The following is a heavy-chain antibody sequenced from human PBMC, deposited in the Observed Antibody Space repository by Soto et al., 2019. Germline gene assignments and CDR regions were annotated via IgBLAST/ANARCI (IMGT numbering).Heavy chain of an antibody. CDR3: ARGFKLRGSSWSDSYYYYHGMDV. V-gene: IGHV4-34*01. CDR2: IKHSGST. J-gene: IGHJ6*02. Sequence: EPQSLRCGVYGWSFRGYYGSLIRQPPRKGQVCLWEIKHSGSTNYNPSLKSRVTISVDTSKNQFSLKLSSVTAADTAVYYCARGFKLRGSSWSDSYYYYHGMDVWGQGTTVTFSS. D-gene: IGHD6-13*01. CDR1: GWSFRGYY.